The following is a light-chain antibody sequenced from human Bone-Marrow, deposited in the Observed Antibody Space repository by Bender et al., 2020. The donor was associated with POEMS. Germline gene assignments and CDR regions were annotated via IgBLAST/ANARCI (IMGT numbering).Light chain of an antibody. J-gene: IGLJ1*01. Sequence: QSALTHPASVSGSPGQSITISCTDVANYNLVSWYQQHPGKAPRLLIYDVSKRPSGVSDRFSGSKSGNTASLTISGLQAEDESEFFCSSYTGNKTPNVFGTGTKVTVL. CDR1: VANYNL. CDR3: SSYTGNKTPNV. CDR2: DVS. V-gene: IGLV2-14*02.